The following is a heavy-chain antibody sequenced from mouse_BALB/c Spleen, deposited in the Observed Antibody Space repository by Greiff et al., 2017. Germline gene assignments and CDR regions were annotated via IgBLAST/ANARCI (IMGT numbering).Heavy chain of an antibody. D-gene: IGHD2-1*01. CDR3: ASGGYGNFDY. CDR2: IYPGDGDT. Sequence: VQLQQSGAELARPGASVKLSCKASGYTFTSYWMQWVKQRPGQGLEWIGAIYPGDGDTRYTQKFKGKATLTADKSSSTAYMQLSSLASEDSAVYYCASGGYGNFDYWGQGTTLTVSS. J-gene: IGHJ2*01. CDR1: GYTFTSYW. V-gene: IGHV1-87*01.